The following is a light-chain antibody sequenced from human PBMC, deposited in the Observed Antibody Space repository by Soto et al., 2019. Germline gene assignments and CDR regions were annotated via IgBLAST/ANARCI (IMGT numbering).Light chain of an antibody. CDR2: AAS. Sequence: DIQMTQSPSSLSASVEDRVIITCRASQSISSYLNWYQKKPGKDPKLLIYAASSLQSGVPSRFSGSGSGTDFNLTISSLQTEDFATYDCQQRYSTPRTFGQGTKVDIK. J-gene: IGKJ1*01. CDR3: QQRYSTPRT. CDR1: QSISSY. V-gene: IGKV1-39*01.